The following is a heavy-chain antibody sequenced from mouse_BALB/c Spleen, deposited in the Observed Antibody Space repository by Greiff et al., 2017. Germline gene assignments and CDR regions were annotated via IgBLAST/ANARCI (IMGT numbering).Heavy chain of an antibody. CDR2: IDPANGNT. Sequence: VQLQQSGAELVKPGASVKLSCTASGFNIKDTYMHWVKQRPEQGLEWIGRIDPANGNTKYDPKFQGKATITADTSSNTAYLQLSSLTSEDTAVYYCARGRPLYAMDYWGQETSVTVSS. CDR3: ARGRPLYAMDY. V-gene: IGHV14-3*02. CDR1: GFNIKDTY. J-gene: IGHJ4*01.